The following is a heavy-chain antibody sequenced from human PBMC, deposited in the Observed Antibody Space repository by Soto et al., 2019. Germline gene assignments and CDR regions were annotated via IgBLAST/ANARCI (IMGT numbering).Heavy chain of an antibody. CDR3: AKAPSRTHSSGYIY. Sequence: GGSLRLSCAASGFTFSSYAMSWVRQAPGKGLEWVSAISGSGGSTYYADSVKGRFTISRDNSKNTLYLQVNSLRAEDTAVYYCAKAPSRTHSSGYIYWGQGTLVTVSS. J-gene: IGHJ4*02. CDR2: ISGSGGST. CDR1: GFTFSSYA. D-gene: IGHD3-22*01. V-gene: IGHV3-23*01.